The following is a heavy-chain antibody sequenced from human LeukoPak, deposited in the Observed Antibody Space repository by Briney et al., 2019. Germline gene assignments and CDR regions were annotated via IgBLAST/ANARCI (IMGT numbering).Heavy chain of an antibody. CDR2: ISYDGSNK. Sequence: GGSLRLSCAASGFTFSSYAMHWVRQAPGQGLEWVVVISYDGSNKYYAVSVKGRFTISRDNSKNTLYLQMNSLRAEDTAGYYCARSPVLAGQIDYWGQGTLVTVSS. D-gene: IGHD6-19*01. CDR3: ARSPVLAGQIDY. V-gene: IGHV3-30-3*01. J-gene: IGHJ4*02. CDR1: GFTFSSYA.